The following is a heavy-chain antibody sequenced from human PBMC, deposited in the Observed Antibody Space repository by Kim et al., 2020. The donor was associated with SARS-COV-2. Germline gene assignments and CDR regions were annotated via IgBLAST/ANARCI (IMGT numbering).Heavy chain of an antibody. Sequence: GGSLRLSCEASGFTFSNYAMNWVRQAPGKGLKWVSTITGSGGGTYYADSVRGRFTISRDNSKNTLYLQLNRLRADDTAVYFCAKAPFYSGRYRFDYWGQGILVTVSS. CDR1: GFTFSNYA. J-gene: IGHJ4*02. CDR2: ITGSGGGT. D-gene: IGHD1-26*01. CDR3: AKAPFYSGRYRFDY. V-gene: IGHV3-23*01.